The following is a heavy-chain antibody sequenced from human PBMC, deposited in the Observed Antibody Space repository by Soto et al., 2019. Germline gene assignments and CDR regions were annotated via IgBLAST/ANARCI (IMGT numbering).Heavy chain of an antibody. Sequence: LRLSCAASGFTFSDHYMDWVRQAPGEGLEWVGRTRNKANSYTTEYAASVKGRFTISRDDSKNSLYLQMNSLKTEDTAVYYCARERYPITIFGVRDSGMDVWGQGTTVTVSS. D-gene: IGHD3-3*01. J-gene: IGHJ6*02. CDR3: ARERYPITIFGVRDSGMDV. V-gene: IGHV3-72*01. CDR2: TRNKANSYTT. CDR1: GFTFSDHY.